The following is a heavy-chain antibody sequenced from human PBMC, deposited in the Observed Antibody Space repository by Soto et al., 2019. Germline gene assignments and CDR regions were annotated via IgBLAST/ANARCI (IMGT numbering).Heavy chain of an antibody. Sequence: VASVKVSCKASGYTFSDYYMHWVRQAPGEGLEWMGSITPYTGSTSYAQKLQGRVTMTRDTSRGTAYMELNRLRFEDTAVYYCAREGAARYAFDHWGQGTLVTVSS. CDR2: ITPYTGST. D-gene: IGHD6-6*01. CDR3: AREGAARYAFDH. CDR1: GYTFSDYY. J-gene: IGHJ4*02. V-gene: IGHV1-2*02.